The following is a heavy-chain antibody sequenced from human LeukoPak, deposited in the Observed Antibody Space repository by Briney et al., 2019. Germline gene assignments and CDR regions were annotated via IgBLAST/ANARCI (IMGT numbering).Heavy chain of an antibody. Sequence: GGSLRLSCAASGFTFSNYAMTWVRQAPGKGLEWVSGISGSGSNTYYADSVRGRFTISRDNSKNTLYLQMNSLRAEDTAVYYCAKDYYYGGNWGAFDIWGQGTMATVSS. CDR2: ISGSGSNT. J-gene: IGHJ3*02. D-gene: IGHD4-23*01. CDR3: AKDYYYGGNWGAFDI. V-gene: IGHV3-23*01. CDR1: GFTFSNYA.